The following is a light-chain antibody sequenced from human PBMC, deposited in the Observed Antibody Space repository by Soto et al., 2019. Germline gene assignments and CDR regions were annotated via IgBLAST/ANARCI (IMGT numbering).Light chain of an antibody. CDR1: QSISRW. CDR3: QQYNSYSPWT. V-gene: IGKV1-5*01. Sequence: DIQMTQSPSTLSASVVDRVTITCRASQSISRWWAWYQQKPGKVPKLLIYDASSLECGDPSRFSGSGYGPEFTLSISRLQPDDFAAYYCQQYNSYSPWTFGQGTKVEI. J-gene: IGKJ1*01. CDR2: DAS.